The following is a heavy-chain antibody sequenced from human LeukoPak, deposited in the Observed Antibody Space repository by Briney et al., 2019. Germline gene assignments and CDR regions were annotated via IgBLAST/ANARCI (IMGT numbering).Heavy chain of an antibody. CDR1: GFTFSSYG. D-gene: IGHD3-10*01. J-gene: IGHJ4*02. Sequence: RSGGSLRLSCAASGFTFSSYGMYWVRQAPGKGLEWVALIWYDGSNKYYADSVKGRFTIPRDNSKNTLYLQMNSLRVEDTAVYYCASWRGSGSYGGYFDYWGQGTLVTVSS. CDR3: ASWRGSGSYGGYFDY. CDR2: IWYDGSNK. V-gene: IGHV3-33*01.